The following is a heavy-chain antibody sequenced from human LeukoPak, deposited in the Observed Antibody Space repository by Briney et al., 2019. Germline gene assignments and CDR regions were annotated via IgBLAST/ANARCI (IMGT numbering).Heavy chain of an antibody. CDR1: GFTFSTYS. CDR3: ARLEYYDSSRAYAFDI. D-gene: IGHD3-22*01. V-gene: IGHV3-21*01. Sequence: GGSLRLSCAASGFTFSTYSMNWVRQAPGKGLEWVSSISSSGTYIYYADSVKGRFTISSDNAKNSLYLQMNSLRAEDTAVYYCARLEYYDSSRAYAFDIWGQGTMVTVSS. CDR2: ISSSGTYI. J-gene: IGHJ3*02.